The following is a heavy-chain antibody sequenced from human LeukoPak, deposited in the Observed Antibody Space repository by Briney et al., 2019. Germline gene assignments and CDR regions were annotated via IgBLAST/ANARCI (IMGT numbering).Heavy chain of an antibody. CDR2: ISGSGGST. J-gene: IGHJ4*02. D-gene: IGHD3-22*01. Sequence: PGGSLTLSCATSGFIFSNYAMSWVRQAPGKGLEWVSAISGSGGSTYYADSVKGRFTISRDNSKNTLYLQMNSLRAEDTAVHYCAKDRDYYDSSGEPNTDFDYWGQGTLVTVSS. V-gene: IGHV3-23*01. CDR1: GFIFSNYA. CDR3: AKDRDYYDSSGEPNTDFDY.